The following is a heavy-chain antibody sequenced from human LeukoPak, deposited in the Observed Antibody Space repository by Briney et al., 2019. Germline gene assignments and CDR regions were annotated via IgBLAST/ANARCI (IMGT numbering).Heavy chain of an antibody. Sequence: GGSLRLSCAASGFTFNNYWMTWVRQAPGKGLEWVANIKQDGSEKYYVDSVKGRFTISRDNAKNSLHLQMNSLRAEDTAVYYCAREVTTVTAYKWFDPWGQGTLVTVSS. J-gene: IGHJ5*02. D-gene: IGHD4-17*01. CDR3: AREVTTVTAYKWFDP. V-gene: IGHV3-7*01. CDR1: GFTFNNYW. CDR2: IKQDGSEK.